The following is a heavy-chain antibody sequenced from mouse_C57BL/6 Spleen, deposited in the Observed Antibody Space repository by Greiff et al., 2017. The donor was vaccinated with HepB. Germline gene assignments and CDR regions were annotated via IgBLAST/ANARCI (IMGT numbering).Heavy chain of an antibody. CDR2: IDPNSGGT. J-gene: IGHJ4*01. D-gene: IGHD1-1*01. V-gene: IGHV1-72*01. Sequence: QVQLQQPGAELVKPGASVKLSCKASGYTFTSYWMHWVKQRPGRGLEWIGRIDPNSGGTKYNEKFKSKATLTVDKPSSTAYMQLSSLTSEDSAVYYCAIHYYGSSYRGDYAMDYWGQGTSVTVSS. CDR3: AIHYYGSSYRGDYAMDY. CDR1: GYTFTSYW.